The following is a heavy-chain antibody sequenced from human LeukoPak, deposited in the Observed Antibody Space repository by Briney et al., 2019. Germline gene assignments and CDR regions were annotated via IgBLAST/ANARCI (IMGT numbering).Heavy chain of an antibody. CDR3: VRHLSASRPAFDI. CDR1: GGSINSYY. D-gene: IGHD2-2*01. CDR2: IYYSGST. Sequence: SETLSLTCTVSGGSINSYYWSWIRQPPGKGLEWIGYIYYSGSTSYNPSLKSRVTISVDTSNNKFSLKLTSLTAADTAVYYCVRHLSASRPAFDIWGQGTMVTVSS. J-gene: IGHJ3*02. V-gene: IGHV4-59*08.